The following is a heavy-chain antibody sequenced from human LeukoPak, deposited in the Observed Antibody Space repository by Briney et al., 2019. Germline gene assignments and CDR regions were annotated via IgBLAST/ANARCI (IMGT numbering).Heavy chain of an antibody. V-gene: IGHV1-8*01. J-gene: IGHJ5*02. CDR1: GYTFTSYD. CDR3: ARKRPPGYSSSWSRGWFDP. CDR2: MNPNSGNT. Sequence: ASVKASCKASGYTFTSYDINWVRQATGQGLEWMGWMNPNSGNTGYAQKFQGRVTMTRNTSISTAYMELSSLRSEDTAVYYCARKRPPGYSSSWSRGWFDPWGQGTLVTVSS. D-gene: IGHD6-13*01.